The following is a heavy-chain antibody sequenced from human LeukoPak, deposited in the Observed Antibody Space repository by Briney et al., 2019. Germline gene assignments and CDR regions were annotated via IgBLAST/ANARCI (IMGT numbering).Heavy chain of an antibody. CDR1: GYTFTGYY. Sequence: ASVKVSCKASGYTFTGYYMHWVRQAPGQGLEWMGWINPNSGGTNYAQKFQGRVTMTRDTSISTAYMELSRLRSDDTAVYYCARDQEGLTSTTVVGTVDYWGQGTLVTVSS. D-gene: IGHD6-19*01. J-gene: IGHJ4*02. CDR3: ARDQEGLTSTTVVGTVDY. V-gene: IGHV1-2*02. CDR2: INPNSGGT.